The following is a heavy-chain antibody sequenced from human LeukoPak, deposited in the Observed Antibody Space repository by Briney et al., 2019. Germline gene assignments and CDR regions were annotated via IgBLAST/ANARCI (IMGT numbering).Heavy chain of an antibody. J-gene: IGHJ4*02. CDR1: GFTFSSYS. V-gene: IGHV3-48*01. CDR2: ISSSSSTI. Sequence: QTGGSLRLSCAASGFTFSSYSMNWVRQAPGKGLEWVSYISSSSSTIYYADSVKGRFTISKDNSQNTVFLQMNSLRPEDTAVYYCARVREWLRIDHWGQGTLVTVSP. D-gene: IGHD3-3*01. CDR3: ARVREWLRIDH.